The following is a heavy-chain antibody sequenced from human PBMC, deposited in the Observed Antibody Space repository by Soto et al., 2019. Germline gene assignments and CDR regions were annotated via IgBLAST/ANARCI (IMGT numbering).Heavy chain of an antibody. D-gene: IGHD4-17*01. CDR1: GYTFTSYD. CDR2: VNPNSGNT. Sequence: QVQLVQSGAEVKKPGASLKVSCKASGYTFTSYDITWVRQATGQGIEWMGWVNPNSGNTGYAQKFQGRVTMTRNTSISTAYMELSSLRSEDTAVYYCTRSLYRDNVDYWCQGTLGTVSS. J-gene: IGHJ4*02. V-gene: IGHV1-8*01. CDR3: TRSLYRDNVDY.